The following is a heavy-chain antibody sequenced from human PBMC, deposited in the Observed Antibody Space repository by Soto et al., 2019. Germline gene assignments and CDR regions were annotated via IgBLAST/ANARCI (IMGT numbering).Heavy chain of an antibody. D-gene: IGHD3-10*01. Sequence: RASVKVSCKASGGTFSSYAISWVRQAPGQGLEWMGGIIPIFGTANYAQKFQGRVTITADESTSTAYMELSGLRSEDTAVYYCASSDPPSMVRGADYYYYYGMDVWGQGTTVTVSS. J-gene: IGHJ6*02. V-gene: IGHV1-69*13. CDR3: ASSDPPSMVRGADYYYYYGMDV. CDR1: GGTFSSYA. CDR2: IIPIFGTA.